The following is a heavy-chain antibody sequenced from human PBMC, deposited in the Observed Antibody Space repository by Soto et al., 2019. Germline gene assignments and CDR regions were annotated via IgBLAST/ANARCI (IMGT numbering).Heavy chain of an antibody. V-gene: IGHV1-18*01. J-gene: IGHJ6*03. CDR3: AGDPFRSGYYGHYYYYYYMDV. D-gene: IGHD3-3*01. Sequence: QVQLVQSGAEVKKPGASVKVSCKASGYTFTSYGISWVRQAPGQGLEWMGWISAYNGNTNYAQKLQGRVTMTTDTSTSTAYMELRSLRSDDTAVYYCAGDPFRSGYYGHYYYYYYMDVWGKGTTVTVSS. CDR1: GYTFTSYG. CDR2: ISAYNGNT.